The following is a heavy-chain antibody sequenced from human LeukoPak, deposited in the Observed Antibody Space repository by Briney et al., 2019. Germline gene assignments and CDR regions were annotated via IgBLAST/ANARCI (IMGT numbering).Heavy chain of an antibody. J-gene: IGHJ4*02. CDR2: INPNSGGT. D-gene: IGHD2-2*01. Sequence: GASVKVSCKASGYTFTGHYMHWVRQAPGQGLEWMGWINPNSGGTNYAQKFQGRVTMTRDTSISTAYMELSRLRSDDTAVYYCARESGDCSSTSCPFDYWGQGTLVTVSS. CDR1: GYTFTGHY. V-gene: IGHV1-2*02. CDR3: ARESGDCSSTSCPFDY.